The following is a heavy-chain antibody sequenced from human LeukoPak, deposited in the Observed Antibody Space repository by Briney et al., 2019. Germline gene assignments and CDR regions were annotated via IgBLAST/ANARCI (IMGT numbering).Heavy chain of an antibody. CDR2: IYTSGST. V-gene: IGHV4-61*02. CDR3: ARDWAAYGMDV. CDR1: GGSISSGGYS. Sequence: SETLSLTCAVSGGSISSGGYSWSWIRQPPGKGLEWIGRIYTSGSTNYNPSLKSRVTMSVDTSKNQFSLKLSSVTAADTAVYYCARDWAAYGMDVWGQGTTVTVSS. D-gene: IGHD3-16*01. J-gene: IGHJ6*02.